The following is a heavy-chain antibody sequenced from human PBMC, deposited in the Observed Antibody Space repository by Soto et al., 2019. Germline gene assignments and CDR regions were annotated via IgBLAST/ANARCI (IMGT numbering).Heavy chain of an antibody. CDR1: GYTFTNFG. CDR2: ISAYNGNT. V-gene: IGHV1-18*01. Sequence: ASVKVSCKASGYTFTNFGISWVRQAPGQGLEWMGWISAYNGNTNYAQKFQGRVTMTTDTSTSTAYMEVGSLRFDDTAVYYCARGGTPIDSWGQGPLVTVSS. D-gene: IGHD3-16*01. CDR3: ARGGTPIDS. J-gene: IGHJ4*02.